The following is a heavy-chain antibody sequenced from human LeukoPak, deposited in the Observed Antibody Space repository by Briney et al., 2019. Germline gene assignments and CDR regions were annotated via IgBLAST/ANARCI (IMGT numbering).Heavy chain of an antibody. J-gene: IGHJ4*02. V-gene: IGHV3-23*01. Sequence: GGSLRLSCAASGFTFSTYVMSWVRQAPGKGLEWVSSISVSDGSTYYTDSVKGRFTISRDNAKNSLYLQMNSLRAEDTAVYYCARDTSPILTGYSYYFDYWGQGTLVTVSS. D-gene: IGHD3-9*01. CDR2: ISVSDGST. CDR3: ARDTSPILTGYSYYFDY. CDR1: GFTFSTYV.